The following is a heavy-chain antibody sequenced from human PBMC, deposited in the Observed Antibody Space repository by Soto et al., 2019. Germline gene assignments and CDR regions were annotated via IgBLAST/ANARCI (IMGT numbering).Heavy chain of an antibody. V-gene: IGHV4-59*01. J-gene: IGHJ6*02. CDR1: GGSISSYY. CDR3: ARERRGPTYYYYYYGMDV. CDR2: IYYSGST. D-gene: IGHD1-26*01. Sequence: PSETLSLTCTVSGGSISSYYWSWIRQPPGKGLEWIGYIYYSGSTYYNPSLKSRVTISVDTSKNQFSLKLSSVTAADTAVYYCARERRGPTYYYYYYGMDVWGQGTTVTVSS.